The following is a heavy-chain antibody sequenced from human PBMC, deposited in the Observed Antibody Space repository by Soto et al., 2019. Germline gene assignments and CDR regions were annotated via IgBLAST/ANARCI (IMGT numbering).Heavy chain of an antibody. D-gene: IGHD5-12*01. Sequence: QVQLQESGPGLVRPSGTLSLNCTVSGGSISPYYWSWIRQPPGKGLEWIGNIYYNGDTKYNPSLKSRVTISLDTSKNQFSLRLSSVTAADTAVYYCVRHINTGYGPSDYWGQGTLVIVSS. CDR1: GGSISPYY. V-gene: IGHV4-59*08. CDR2: IYYNGDT. CDR3: VRHINTGYGPSDY. J-gene: IGHJ4*02.